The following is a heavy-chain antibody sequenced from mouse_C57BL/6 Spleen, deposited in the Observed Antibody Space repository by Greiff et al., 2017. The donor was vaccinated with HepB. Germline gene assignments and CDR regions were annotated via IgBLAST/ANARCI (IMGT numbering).Heavy chain of an antibody. J-gene: IGHJ1*03. V-gene: IGHV5-6*01. CDR3: ARPPITTVVATGYFDV. D-gene: IGHD1-1*01. CDR1: GFTFSSYG. CDR2: ISSGGSYT. Sequence: EVKLMESGGDLVKPGGSLKLSCAASGFTFSSYGMSWVRQTPDKRLEWVATISSGGSYTYYPDSVKGRFTISRDNAKNTLYLQMSSLKSEDTAMYYCARPPITTVVATGYFDVWGTGTTVTVSS.